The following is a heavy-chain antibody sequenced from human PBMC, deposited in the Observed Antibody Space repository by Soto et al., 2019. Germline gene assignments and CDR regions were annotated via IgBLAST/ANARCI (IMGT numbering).Heavy chain of an antibody. CDR3: AAEPSGDSPPGPDY. CDR2: IVVGSGNT. D-gene: IGHD4-17*01. Sequence: GASVKVSCKASGFTFTSSAMQWVRQARGQRLEWIGWIVVGSGNTNYAQKSQKRVPFTRDMSTSTAYLELSSLRSEDPAVYYCAAEPSGDSPPGPDYWGQGTLVTVSS. CDR1: GFTFTSSA. V-gene: IGHV1-58*02. J-gene: IGHJ4*02.